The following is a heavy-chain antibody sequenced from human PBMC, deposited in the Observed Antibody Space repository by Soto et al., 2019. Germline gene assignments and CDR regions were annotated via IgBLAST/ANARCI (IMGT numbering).Heavy chain of an antibody. Sequence: HPGGSLRLSCAASGFTFSSYGMHWVRQAPGKGLEWVAVISYDGSNKYYADSVKGRFTISRDNSKNTLYLQMNSLRAEDTAVYYCAKDYWARPSVWFGELFGWFDPWGQGTLVTVSS. V-gene: IGHV3-30*18. D-gene: IGHD3-10*01. CDR1: GFTFSSYG. CDR2: ISYDGSNK. CDR3: AKDYWARPSVWFGELFGWFDP. J-gene: IGHJ5*02.